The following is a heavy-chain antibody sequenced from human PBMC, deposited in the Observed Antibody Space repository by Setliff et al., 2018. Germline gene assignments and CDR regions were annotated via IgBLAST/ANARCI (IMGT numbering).Heavy chain of an antibody. CDR1: GGSISSSSYY. J-gene: IGHJ4*02. V-gene: IGHV4-39*01. CDR3: ARLSYYGSGSYYDFDS. D-gene: IGHD3-10*01. CDR2: IYYSGST. Sequence: PSETLSLTCTVSGGSISSSSYYWGWIRLPPGKRLEWIGTIYYSGSTYYNPSLKSRVTISVDTSKNQFSLKLSSVTAADTAVYYCARLSYYGSGSYYDFDSWGQGTLVTVSS.